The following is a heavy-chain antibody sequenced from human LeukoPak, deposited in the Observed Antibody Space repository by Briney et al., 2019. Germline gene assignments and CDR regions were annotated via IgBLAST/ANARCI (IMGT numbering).Heavy chain of an antibody. CDR3: ARDPTGYYTPRPDFDY. CDR1: GFTFSTHW. J-gene: IGHJ4*02. V-gene: IGHV3-48*04. Sequence: PGGSLRLSCAASGFTFSTHWMNWVRQAPGKGLEWVSYISSSGSTIYYADSVKGRFTISRDNAKNSLYLQMNSLRAEDTAVYYCARDPTGYYTPRPDFDYWGQGTLVTVSS. CDR2: ISSSGSTI. D-gene: IGHD3/OR15-3a*01.